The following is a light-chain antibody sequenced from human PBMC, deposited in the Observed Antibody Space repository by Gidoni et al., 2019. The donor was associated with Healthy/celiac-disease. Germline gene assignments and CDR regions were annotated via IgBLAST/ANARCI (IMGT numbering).Light chain of an antibody. J-gene: IGKJ3*01. CDR3: QQSYSTPLLT. CDR2: ASS. Sequence: DIQMTQSPSSLSASVGDRVTITCRASQSISSYLNWYQQKPGKDPKLLIYASSSLQSWVPSRFSGSGSGTDFTLTISSLQPEEFATFYYQQSYSTPLLTFGHGTKVEIK. CDR1: QSISSY. V-gene: IGKV1-39*01.